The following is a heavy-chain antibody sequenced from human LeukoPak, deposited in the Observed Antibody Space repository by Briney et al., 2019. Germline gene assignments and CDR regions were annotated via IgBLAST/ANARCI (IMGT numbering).Heavy chain of an antibody. D-gene: IGHD6-13*01. CDR3: AKDQGRSSSWYNWLDP. CDR2: ISGSGGST. Sequence: GGSLRLSCAASGFTFSSYAMSWVRQAPGKGLEWVSAISGSGGSTYYADSVKGRFTISRDNSKNTLYLQMNSLRAEDTAVYYCAKDQGRSSSWYNWLDPWGQGTLVTVSS. J-gene: IGHJ5*02. V-gene: IGHV3-23*01. CDR1: GFTFSSYA.